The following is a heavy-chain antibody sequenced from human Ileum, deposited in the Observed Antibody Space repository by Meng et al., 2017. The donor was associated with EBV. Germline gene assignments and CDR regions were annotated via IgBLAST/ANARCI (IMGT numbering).Heavy chain of an antibody. CDR2: MSYDGCKT. V-gene: IGHV3-33*03. CDR1: RFILSASV. J-gene: IGHJ4*02. Sequence: VVAGGYACQSRWWLSRSGAFSRFILSASVMEMVSQAVGKEVELVALMSYDGCKTFYADSLKGRFTISRDNSDRTVSLHIISLTVEDTAVYYCATNTPHHSWGQGTLVTVSS. CDR3: ATNTPHHS. D-gene: IGHD2-2*02.